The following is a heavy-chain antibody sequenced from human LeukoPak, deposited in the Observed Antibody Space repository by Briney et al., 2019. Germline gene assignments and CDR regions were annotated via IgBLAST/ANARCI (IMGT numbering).Heavy chain of an antibody. Sequence: PGGSLRLSCAASGFTFSSYSMNWVRQAPGKGLEWVSAISGSGGSTYYADSVKGRFTISRDNSKNTLYLQMNSLRAEDTAVYYCAKRHGDYMVYYFDYWGQGTLVTVSS. D-gene: IGHD4-17*01. CDR3: AKRHGDYMVYYFDY. CDR1: GFTFSSYS. V-gene: IGHV3-23*01. J-gene: IGHJ4*02. CDR2: ISGSGGST.